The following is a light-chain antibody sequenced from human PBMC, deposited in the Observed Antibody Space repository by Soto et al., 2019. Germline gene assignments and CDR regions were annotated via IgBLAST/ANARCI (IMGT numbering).Light chain of an antibody. CDR3: CSYAGSSTWV. CDR1: SSDVGSYKF. CDR2: EGS. J-gene: IGLJ1*01. V-gene: IGLV2-23*01. Sequence: QSALTQPASVSGSPGQSITISCTGTSSDVGSYKFVSWYQQHPGKAPKLMIYEGSKRPSGVSNRFSGYKSGNTASLTISGLEAEDEADYYCCSYAGSSTWVFGTGTKLTVL.